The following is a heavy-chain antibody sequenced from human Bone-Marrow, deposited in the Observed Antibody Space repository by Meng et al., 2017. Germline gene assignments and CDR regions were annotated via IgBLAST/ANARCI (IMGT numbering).Heavy chain of an antibody. Sequence: QVQLQASGPGLVKPSGTLSHTCTVSGDSISSDIWWSWVRQPPGKGLEWIGEVYHRGDTNYNPSLKSRVDISVDKSKNQFYLSLFSVTAADTAVYYCGRDQGRELINHWGQGTLVTVSS. CDR2: VYHRGDT. CDR1: GDSISSDIW. V-gene: IGHV4-4*02. D-gene: IGHD1-7*01. CDR3: GRDQGRELINH. J-gene: IGHJ4*02.